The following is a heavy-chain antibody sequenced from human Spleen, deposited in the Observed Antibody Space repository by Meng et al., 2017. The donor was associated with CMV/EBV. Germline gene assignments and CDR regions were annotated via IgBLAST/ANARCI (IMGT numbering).Heavy chain of an antibody. J-gene: IGHJ3*02. CDR1: GYTFTSYF. CDR3: ARDRVPAAAQAEFDAFDI. CDR2: ISSSGGGA. V-gene: IGHV1-46*01. Sequence: ASVKVSCKASGYTFTSYFMFWVRQAPGQGLEWMTIISSSGGGATHAPKFQDRVTMTRDTSTSTVYMELGSLRSEDTATYYCARDRVPAAAQAEFDAFDIWGQGTMVTVSS. D-gene: IGHD6-13*01.